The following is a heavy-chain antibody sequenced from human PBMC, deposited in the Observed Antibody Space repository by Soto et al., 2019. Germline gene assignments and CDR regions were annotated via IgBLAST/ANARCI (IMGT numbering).Heavy chain of an antibody. CDR3: ARRQMHGSWMMDV. D-gene: IGHD6-13*01. CDR1: GGSFSGYY. CDR2: INHSGST. J-gene: IGHJ6*02. V-gene: IGHV4-34*01. Sequence: SETLSLTCAVYGGSFSGYYWSWIRQPPGKGLEWIGEINHSGSTNYNPSLKSRVTISVDTSKNQFSLKLSSVTAADTAVYYCARRQMHGSWMMDVWGQGTTVTVSS.